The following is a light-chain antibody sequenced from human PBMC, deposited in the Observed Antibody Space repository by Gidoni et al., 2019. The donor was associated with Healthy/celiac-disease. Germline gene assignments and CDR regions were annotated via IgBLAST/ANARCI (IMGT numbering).Light chain of an antibody. V-gene: IGLV2-14*01. CDR2: EVS. Sequence: QSALTQPASVSGSPGQSITISCTGTSSDFGGYNYFSWYQQHPGKAPKLMIYEVSNRPSGVSNRFSGSKSGNTASLTISGLQAEDEADYYCSSYTSSSTWVFGGGTKLTVL. CDR3: SSYTSSSTWV. J-gene: IGLJ3*02. CDR1: SSDFGGYNY.